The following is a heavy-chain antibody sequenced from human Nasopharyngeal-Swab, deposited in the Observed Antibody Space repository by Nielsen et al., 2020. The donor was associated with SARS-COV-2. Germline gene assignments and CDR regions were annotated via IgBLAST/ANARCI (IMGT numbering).Heavy chain of an antibody. Sequence: SCAISGDSVSSNSAAWNWIRQSPSRGLEWLGRTYYRSKWYNDYAVSVKSRITINPDTSKNQFSLQLNSVTPEDTAVYYCARDSSSSWYYYYYMDVWGKGTTVTVSS. CDR2: TYYRSKWYN. CDR1: GDSVSSNSAA. CDR3: ARDSSSSWYYYYYMDV. J-gene: IGHJ6*03. D-gene: IGHD6-13*01. V-gene: IGHV6-1*01.